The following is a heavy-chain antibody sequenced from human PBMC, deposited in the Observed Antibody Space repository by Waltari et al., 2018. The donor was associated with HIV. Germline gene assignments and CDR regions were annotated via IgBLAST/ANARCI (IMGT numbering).Heavy chain of an antibody. CDR2: INGGNAKT. Sequence: QVQLVQSGAEVKKPGASVKVSCKASGYTFRSYALHWVRQAPGQRLEWMGWINGGNAKTKYSQKFQGRVTITRDTSASTAYMELSNLRSEDTAVYYCASSLVDDENWFDPWGQEPWSPSPQ. CDR3: ASSLVDDENWFDP. V-gene: IGHV1-3*01. D-gene: IGHD2-15*01. J-gene: IGHJ5*02. CDR1: GYTFRSYA.